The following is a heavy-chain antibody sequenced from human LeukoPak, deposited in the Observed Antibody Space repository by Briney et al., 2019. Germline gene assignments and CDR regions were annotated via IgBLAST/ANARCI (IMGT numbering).Heavy chain of an antibody. Sequence: GGSHTLSCAASGFTFSSYEMNWVRQAPGKGLEWVSFITSSGNTMYYADSVKGRFTISRDNAKNSLYLQMNSLRADDTAVYYCARLRSKYWFDPWGQGTLVTVSS. CDR2: ITSSGNTM. D-gene: IGHD4-11*01. J-gene: IGHJ5*02. V-gene: IGHV3-48*03. CDR1: GFTFSSYE. CDR3: ARLRSKYWFDP.